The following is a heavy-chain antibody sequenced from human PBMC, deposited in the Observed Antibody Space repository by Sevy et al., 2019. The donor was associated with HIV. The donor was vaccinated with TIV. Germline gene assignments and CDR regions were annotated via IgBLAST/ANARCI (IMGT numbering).Heavy chain of an antibody. D-gene: IGHD3-16*02. CDR3: ARDNAPTSYDYVWGSYRLNWFDP. Sequence: SETLSLTCTVSGGSISSGSYYWSWIRQPAGKGLEWIGRIYTSGSTNYNPSLKSRVTMSVDTSKNQFSLKLSSVTAADTAVYYWARDNAPTSYDYVWGSYRLNWFDPWGQGTLVTVSS. CDR2: IYTSGST. J-gene: IGHJ5*02. CDR1: GGSISSGSYY. V-gene: IGHV4-61*02.